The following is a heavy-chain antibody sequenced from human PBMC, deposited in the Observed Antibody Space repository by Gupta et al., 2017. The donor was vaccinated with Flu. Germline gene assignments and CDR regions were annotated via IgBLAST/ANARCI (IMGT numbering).Heavy chain of an antibody. V-gene: IGHV3-21*02. CDR1: GFTFSTYS. Sequence: EVQLVESGGGLVKPGGSLRLSCAASGFTFSTYSVNWVRQAQGKGLEWVSFISSSSSYIYYADSVKGRFTISRDNAKNSLYLQMNSLRAEDTAVYYCARSWEPKAFTDYWGQGTLVTVSS. D-gene: IGHD1-14*01. CDR3: ARSWEPKAFTDY. J-gene: IGHJ4*02. CDR2: ISSSSSYI.